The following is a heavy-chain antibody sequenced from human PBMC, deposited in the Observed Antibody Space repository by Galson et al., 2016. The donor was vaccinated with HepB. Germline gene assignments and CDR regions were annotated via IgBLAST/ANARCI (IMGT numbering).Heavy chain of an antibody. J-gene: IGHJ4*02. V-gene: IGHV4-39*07. CDR3: ARDGVGSATPFDY. CDR1: GGSVGSGSYY. D-gene: IGHD5-12*01. CDR2: IYYSGST. Sequence: ETLSLTCTVSGGSVGSGSYYWGWIRQPPGKGLEWIGNIYYSGSTYYNLSLRGRVTISVDMAKNQFSLKVNSVTAADTAVYYCARDGVGSATPFDYWSQGTLVTVSS.